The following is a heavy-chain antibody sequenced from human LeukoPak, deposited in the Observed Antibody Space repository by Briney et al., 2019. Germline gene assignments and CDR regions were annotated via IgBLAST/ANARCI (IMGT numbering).Heavy chain of an antibody. CDR1: GFTFSSYA. D-gene: IGHD5-12*01. CDR3: AKDHGWLHYP. Sequence: GGSLRLSCVASGFTFSSYAMSWVRQAPGKGLEWVSGISAGGGTTYYVDSVKGRFTISRDDSKNTLYLQMSSLRAEDTARYYCAKDHGWLHYPWGQGTLLTVSP. CDR2: ISAGGGTT. V-gene: IGHV3-23*01. J-gene: IGHJ5*02.